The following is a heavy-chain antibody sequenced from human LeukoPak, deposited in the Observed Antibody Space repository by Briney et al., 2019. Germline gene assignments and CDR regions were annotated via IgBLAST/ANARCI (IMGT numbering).Heavy chain of an antibody. D-gene: IGHD6-6*01. CDR2: MYYNGSP. CDR3: AGQTIAARHRGYYFDY. J-gene: IGHJ4*02. V-gene: IGHV4-59*03. CDR1: GDSINDYY. Sequence: SETLSLTCTVSGDSINDYYWSWIRQPPGKGLEWIGYMYYNGSPNYNPSLKSRVTISVDRSKKQFSLKLTSVTAADTAVYYCAGQTIAARHRGYYFDYWGQGTLVTVSS.